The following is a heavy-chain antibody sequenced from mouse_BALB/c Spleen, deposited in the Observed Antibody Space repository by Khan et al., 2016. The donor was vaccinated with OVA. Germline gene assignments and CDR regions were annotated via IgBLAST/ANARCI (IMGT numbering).Heavy chain of an antibody. V-gene: IGHV2-6-5*01. Sequence: QMQLKESGPGLVAPSQSLSITCTVSGFSLTDYGVSWIRQPPGKGLEWLGVIWGGGSTYYNSVLKSILSISKDNAENLILIKMNRRRTDDTAMYYCAKQRSLYQYYFDYWGQGTTLTVSS. J-gene: IGHJ2*01. CDR1: GFSLTDYG. D-gene: IGHD6-1*01. CDR3: AKQRSLYQYYFDY. CDR2: IWGGGST.